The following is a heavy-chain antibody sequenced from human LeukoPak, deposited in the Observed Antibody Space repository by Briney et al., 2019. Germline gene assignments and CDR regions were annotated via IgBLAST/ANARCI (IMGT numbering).Heavy chain of an antibody. Sequence: PGGSLRLSCAASGFTLSSNYMSWVRQAPGKGLEWVSVIYFGGSTYYADSVKGRFTISRDNSKNTLYLQMNSLRAEDTAVYYCARGSTRGNYYFDYWGQGTLVTVSS. CDR3: ARGSTRGNYYFDY. CDR2: IYFGGST. D-gene: IGHD4-23*01. CDR1: GFTLSSNY. V-gene: IGHV3-66*01. J-gene: IGHJ4*02.